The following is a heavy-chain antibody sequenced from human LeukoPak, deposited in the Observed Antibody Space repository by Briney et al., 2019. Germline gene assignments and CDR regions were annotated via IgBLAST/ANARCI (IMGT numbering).Heavy chain of an antibody. V-gene: IGHV3-74*01. J-gene: IGHJ4*02. CDR3: AKDRSGSYPRNLFDY. CDR2: INTDGSST. D-gene: IGHD1-26*01. CDR1: GFTFSNYW. Sequence: GGSLRLSCTVSGFTFSNYWIHWVRQAPGKGLVWVSHINTDGSSTTYADSVKGRFTISRDNAKNTLYLQMNSLRAEDTAVYYCAKDRSGSYPRNLFDYWGQGTLVTVSS.